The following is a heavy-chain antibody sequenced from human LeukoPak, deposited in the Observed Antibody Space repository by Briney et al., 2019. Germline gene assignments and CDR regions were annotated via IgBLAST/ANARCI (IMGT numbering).Heavy chain of an antibody. CDR3: ARVERHSSSSWGYYYYGMDV. CDR1: GGTFSSYA. D-gene: IGHD6-6*01. J-gene: IGHJ6*02. CDR2: IIPIFGTA. V-gene: IGHV1-69*01. Sequence: ASVKVSCKASGGTFSSYAISWVRQAPGQGLEWMGGIIPIFGTANYAQKFQGRVTITADESTSTAYMELSSLRSEDTAVYYCARVERHSSSSWGYYYYGMDVWGQGTTVTVSS.